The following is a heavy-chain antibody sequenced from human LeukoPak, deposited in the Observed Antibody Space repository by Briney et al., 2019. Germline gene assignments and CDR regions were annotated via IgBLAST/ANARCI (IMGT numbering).Heavy chain of an antibody. CDR3: ARDDYRGVTNFDP. V-gene: IGHV4-59*01. D-gene: IGHD3-10*01. CDR1: GGPISPYF. Sequence: SETLSLTCSVSGGPISPYFWSWIRQPPGKGLEWIGYIAYSGSTNYNPSLKSRVTISVDTSKNQFSLRLNSVTTADTAVYYCARDDYRGVTNFDPWGQGTLVTVSS. CDR2: IAYSGST. J-gene: IGHJ5*02.